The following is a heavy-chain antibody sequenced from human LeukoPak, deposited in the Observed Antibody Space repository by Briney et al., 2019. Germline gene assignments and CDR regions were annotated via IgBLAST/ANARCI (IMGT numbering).Heavy chain of an antibody. Sequence: GASVKVSCKASGYTFTIYDINWVRQAAGHGLEWMGWMNPDSGNTDFAQKFQGRVTMTRSTSISTAYMELSSLTSEDTAVYYCAVHLPGDYLDPWGQGTLVTVSS. CDR1: GYTFTIYD. CDR3: AVHLPGDYLDP. V-gene: IGHV1-8*01. J-gene: IGHJ5*02. CDR2: MNPDSGNT. D-gene: IGHD4-17*01.